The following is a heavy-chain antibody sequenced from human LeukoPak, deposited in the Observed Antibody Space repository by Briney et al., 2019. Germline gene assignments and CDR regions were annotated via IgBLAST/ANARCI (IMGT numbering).Heavy chain of an antibody. D-gene: IGHD2-21*02. CDR2: IIPIFGTA. CDR3: ARGLAYCGGDCYWGHAFDI. CDR1: GGTFSSYA. J-gene: IGHJ3*02. Sequence: ASVKVSCKASGGTFSSYAISWVRQAPGQGLEWMGGIIPIFGTANYAQKFQGRVTITADESTSTAYMELSSLRSEDTAVYYCARGLAYCGGDCYWGHAFDIWGQGTMVTVSS. V-gene: IGHV1-69*13.